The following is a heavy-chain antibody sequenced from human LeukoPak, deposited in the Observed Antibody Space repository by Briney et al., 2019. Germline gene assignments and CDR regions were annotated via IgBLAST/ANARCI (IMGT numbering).Heavy chain of an antibody. J-gene: IGHJ4*02. V-gene: IGHV4-39*01. CDR1: GGSISSSSYY. CDR2: IYYSGST. CDR3: ASTPYTKLGKDYDILTGYYYFDY. Sequence: SETLSLTCTVSGGSISSSSYYWGWIRQPPGKGLEWIGSIYYSGSTYYNPSLKSRVTISVDTSKNQFSLKLSSVTAADTAVYYCASTPYTKLGKDYDILTGYYYFDYWGQGTLVTVSS. D-gene: IGHD3-9*01.